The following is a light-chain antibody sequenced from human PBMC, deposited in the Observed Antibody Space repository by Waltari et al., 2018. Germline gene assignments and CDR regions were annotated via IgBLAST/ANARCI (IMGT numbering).Light chain of an antibody. CDR2: DAS. V-gene: IGKV3-11*01. J-gene: IGKJ3*01. CDR3: QQRSNSRFT. Sequence: EIVLTQSPATLSLSPGERATLSCRASQSVSSYLAWYQQKPGQAPSLLIFDASNRATGIPARFSGSGSGTDFTLTISSLEPEDFAVYYCQQRSNSRFTFGPGTKVDIK. CDR1: QSVSSY.